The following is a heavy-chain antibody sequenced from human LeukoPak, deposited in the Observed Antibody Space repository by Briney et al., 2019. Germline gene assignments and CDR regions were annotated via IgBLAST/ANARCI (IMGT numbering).Heavy chain of an antibody. V-gene: IGHV4-59*08. D-gene: IGHD3-9*01. CDR2: IYYTGRA. J-gene: IGHJ2*01. Sequence: SETLSLTCSVSTDSMTSYYWSWIRQPPGKGLEWIGYIYYTGRANHNPSLKSRVSISVDTSKNQFSLKFSSVTAADTAVYFCARLHLYYDILTPRYFDLWGRGTLVTVSS. CDR3: ARLHLYYDILTPRYFDL. CDR1: TDSMTSYY.